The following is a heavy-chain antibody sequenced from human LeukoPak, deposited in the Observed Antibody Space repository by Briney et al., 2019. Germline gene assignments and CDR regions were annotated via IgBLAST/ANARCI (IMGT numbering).Heavy chain of an antibody. CDR3: ARAGGVWFDP. D-gene: IGHD3-3*01. Sequence: SETLSLTCTVSGGSISSSCWSWIRQPPGKGLEWIGYIYDSGSTNYNPSLKSRVTISIDTSKIQFSLKLSSVTAADTAVYYCARAGGVWFDPWGQGTLVTVSS. CDR2: IYDSGST. J-gene: IGHJ5*02. V-gene: IGHV4-59*01. CDR1: GGSISSSC.